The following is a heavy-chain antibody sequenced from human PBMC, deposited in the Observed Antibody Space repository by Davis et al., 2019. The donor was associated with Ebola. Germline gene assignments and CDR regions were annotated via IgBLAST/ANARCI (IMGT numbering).Heavy chain of an antibody. J-gene: IGHJ6*03. D-gene: IGHD2-21*01. V-gene: IGHV1-69*13. CDR2: IIPIFGTA. CDR3: ASALAYCGGDCYSPYYYYYMDV. Sequence: SVKVSCKASGGTFSSYAISWVRQAPGQGLEWMGGIIPIFGTANYAQKFQGRVTITADESTSTAYMELSSLRSEDTAVYYCASALAYCGGDCYSPYYYYYMDVWGKGTTVTVSS. CDR1: GGTFSSYA.